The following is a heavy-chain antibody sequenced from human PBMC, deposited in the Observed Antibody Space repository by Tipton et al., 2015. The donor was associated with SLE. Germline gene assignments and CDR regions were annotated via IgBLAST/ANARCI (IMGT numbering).Heavy chain of an antibody. J-gene: IGHJ6*03. CDR1: GGSITSYY. V-gene: IGHV4-59*01. D-gene: IGHD1-14*01. CDR3: ARDLRSGGYYYYYYMDV. CDR2: ASDSGDT. Sequence: LRLSCTVSGGSITSYYGGWIRQPPGKGLEWIGSASDSGDTHYSPSLKSRVAISVDTSKNQFSLKLSSVTAADTAVYYCARDLRSGGYYYYYYMDVWGKGTTVTVSS.